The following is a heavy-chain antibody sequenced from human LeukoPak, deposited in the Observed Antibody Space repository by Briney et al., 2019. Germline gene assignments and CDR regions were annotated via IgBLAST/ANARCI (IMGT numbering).Heavy chain of an antibody. V-gene: IGHV3-48*03. J-gene: IGHJ6*03. Sequence: GGSLRLSCAASGFTFSSYEMNWVRLAPGKGLEWVSYISESGSAIYYADSVKGRFTISRDNAKNSLYLQMNNLRAEDTAVYYCTRVFYYGSRYYYMDVWGKGTTVTISS. D-gene: IGHD3-10*01. CDR2: ISESGSAI. CDR3: TRVFYYGSRYYYMDV. CDR1: GFTFSSYE.